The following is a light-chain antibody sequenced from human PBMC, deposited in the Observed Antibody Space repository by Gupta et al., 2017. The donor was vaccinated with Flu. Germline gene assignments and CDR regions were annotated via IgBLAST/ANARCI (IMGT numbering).Light chain of an antibody. J-gene: IGLJ2*01. V-gene: IGLV7-46*01. Sequence: QAVVTQEPSLTVSPGGTVTLTRGPSTGAVTSGHYPYWFQPKPGQVPKTLIFDTNNKDSWTPARFSGSPLGGKAALTLSGAQPEDEAEYYCLISYSGARHFGGGTKLTVL. CDR3: LISYSGARH. CDR2: DTN. CDR1: TGAVTSGHY.